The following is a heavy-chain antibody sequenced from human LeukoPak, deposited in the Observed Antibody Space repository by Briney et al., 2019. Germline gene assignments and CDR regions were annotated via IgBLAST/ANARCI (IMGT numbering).Heavy chain of an antibody. CDR2: IYSGDST. CDR1: GFTVSNNY. D-gene: IGHD2-15*01. J-gene: IGHJ4*02. CDR3: AGRAYLFSGVDH. V-gene: IGHV3-53*04. Sequence: GGSLRLSCAAPGFTVSNNYMNWVRQAPGKGLEWVSGIYSGDSTYYADSVKGRFTISRHNSKNTLYLQMNSLIAEDTAVYYCAGRAYLFSGVDHWSQGTLVTVSS.